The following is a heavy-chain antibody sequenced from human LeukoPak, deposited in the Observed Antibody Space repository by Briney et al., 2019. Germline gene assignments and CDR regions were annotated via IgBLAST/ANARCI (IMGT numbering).Heavy chain of an antibody. CDR1: GFTLSDYY. V-gene: IGHV3-11*04. Sequence: GGSLRLSCAASGFTLSDYYMNWVRQAPGKGLEWVSYISSSSSTIYYADSVKGRFTISRDNAKNSLYLQMNSLRAEDTAVYYCAGKRGYYYDSSGYTWWGQGTLVTVSS. CDR2: ISSSSSTI. CDR3: AGKRGYYYDSSGYTW. J-gene: IGHJ4*02. D-gene: IGHD3-22*01.